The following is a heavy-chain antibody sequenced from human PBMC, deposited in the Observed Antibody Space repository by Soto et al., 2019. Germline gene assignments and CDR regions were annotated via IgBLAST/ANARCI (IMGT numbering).Heavy chain of an antibody. CDR1: GFTFSGSA. D-gene: IGHD4-17*01. J-gene: IGHJ6*02. CDR3: TRLNSETTVTTSYDYYGMDV. Sequence: GGSLRLSCAASGFTFSGSALHWVRQASGKGLEWVGRIRSIPDSDATAYAASVKGRFTISRDDSRNTAYLQMNSLKTEDTAVYYCTRLNSETTVTTSYDYYGMDVWGQGTTVTVSS. CDR2: IRSIPDSDAT. V-gene: IGHV3-73*01.